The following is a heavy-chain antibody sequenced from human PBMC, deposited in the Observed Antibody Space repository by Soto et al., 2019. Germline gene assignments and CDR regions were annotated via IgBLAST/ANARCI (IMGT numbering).Heavy chain of an antibody. V-gene: IGHV1-2*02. Sequence: GASVKVSCKASGYTFTGYYTHWVRQAPGQGLEWMGWINPNSGGTNYAQKFQGRVTITADASTSVVYMQLSSLRSEDTAVYYCARGQHDPYDASGYYFNWFDPWGQGTLVTVSS. D-gene: IGHD3-22*01. J-gene: IGHJ5*02. CDR2: INPNSGGT. CDR3: ARGQHDPYDASGYYFNWFDP. CDR1: GYTFTGYY.